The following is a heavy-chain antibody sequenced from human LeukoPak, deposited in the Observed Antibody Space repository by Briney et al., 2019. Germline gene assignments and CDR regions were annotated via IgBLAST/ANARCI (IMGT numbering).Heavy chain of an antibody. J-gene: IGHJ5*02. CDR2: INPNSGGT. Sequence: GASVKVSCKASGYTFTGYCMHWVRQAPGQGLEWMGWINPNSGGTNYAQKFQGRVTMTRDTSISTAYMELSRLRSDDTAVYYCARGGYCSGGSCYSMKYNWFDPWGQGTLVTVSS. CDR1: GYTFTGYC. CDR3: ARGGYCSGGSCYSMKYNWFDP. V-gene: IGHV1-2*02. D-gene: IGHD2-15*01.